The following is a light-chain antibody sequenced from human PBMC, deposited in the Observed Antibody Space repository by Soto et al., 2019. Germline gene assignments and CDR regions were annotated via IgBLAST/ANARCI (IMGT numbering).Light chain of an antibody. CDR3: QQYNSYSWT. CDR2: DAS. J-gene: IGKJ1*01. Sequence: DMQRTQSPSTLSASVGDRVTITCRASQSISSWLAWYQQKPGKAPKLLIYDASSLESGVPSRFSGSGSGTEFTLTISSLQPDDFATYYCQQYNSYSWTFGQGTKVDIK. CDR1: QSISSW. V-gene: IGKV1-5*01.